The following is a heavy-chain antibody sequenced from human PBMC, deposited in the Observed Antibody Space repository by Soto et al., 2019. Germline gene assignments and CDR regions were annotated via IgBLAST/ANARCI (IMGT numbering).Heavy chain of an antibody. Sequence: QVQLVESGGGVVRPGRSLRLSCAASGFPFSSYAMHWVRQAPGKGLEWVAVISYDGSNKYYADSVKGRFTISRDNSKNTLYLQMNSLRAEDTAVYYCARPLWRDDYNWGYFDLWGRGTLVTVSS. V-gene: IGHV3-30-3*01. D-gene: IGHD4-4*01. CDR1: GFPFSSYA. J-gene: IGHJ2*01. CDR3: ARPLWRDDYNWGYFDL. CDR2: ISYDGSNK.